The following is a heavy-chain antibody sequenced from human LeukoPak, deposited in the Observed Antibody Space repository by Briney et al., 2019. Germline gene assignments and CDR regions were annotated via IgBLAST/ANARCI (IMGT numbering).Heavy chain of an antibody. D-gene: IGHD5-24*01. CDR2: IFDNGRT. J-gene: IGHJ4*02. V-gene: IGHV4-59*11. Sequence: SETLSLTCTVSGGSMSHHWSWIRQSPGKGLQWIGCIFDNGRTDYNPSLKSRVTISAYTSKNQFSLKLTSVTAADTAVYYCARGIIRDVYTYGVDYWGQGTLVTVSS. CDR1: GGSMSHH. CDR3: ARGIIRDVYTYGVDY.